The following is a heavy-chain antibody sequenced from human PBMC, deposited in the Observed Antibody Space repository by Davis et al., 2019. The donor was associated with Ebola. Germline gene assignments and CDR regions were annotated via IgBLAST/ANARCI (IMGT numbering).Heavy chain of an antibody. CDR1: GFTFSSYA. V-gene: IGHV3-23*01. D-gene: IGHD3-10*01. Sequence: PGGSLRLSCAASGFTFSSYAMSWVRQAPGKGLEWVSAISGSGGSTYYADSVKGRFTISRDNSKNTLYLQMNSLRAEDTAVYYCARRDYYGSGSYYKGGMDVWGQGTTVTVSS. J-gene: IGHJ6*02. CDR2: ISGSGGST. CDR3: ARRDYYGSGSYYKGGMDV.